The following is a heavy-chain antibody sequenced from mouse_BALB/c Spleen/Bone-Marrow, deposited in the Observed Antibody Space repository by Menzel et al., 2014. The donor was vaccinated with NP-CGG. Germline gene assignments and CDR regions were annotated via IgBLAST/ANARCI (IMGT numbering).Heavy chain of an antibody. Sequence: VQLQQSGTELVKPGASVKLSCKASGYTFXSYWIHWVKQGPGQGLEWIGEIHPSNGRTNYSEKFKTKATLTVDKSSSTAHMQLSSLTSEDSAVYYCARGTARAMMDYWGQGTSATVSS. J-gene: IGHJ4*01. CDR3: ARGTARAMMDY. CDR2: IHPSNGRT. D-gene: IGHD3-2*01. CDR1: GYTFXSYW. V-gene: IGHV1S81*02.